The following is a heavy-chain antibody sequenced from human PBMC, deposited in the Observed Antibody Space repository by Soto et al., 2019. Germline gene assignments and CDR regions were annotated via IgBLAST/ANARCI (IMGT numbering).Heavy chain of an antibody. Sequence: ASVKVSCKASGGTFSSYAISWVRQAPGQGLEWMGGIIPIFGTANYAQKFQGRVTITADESTSTAYMELSSLRSEDTAVYYCARDRHYGGNSWVSDYWGQGTLVTVSS. CDR2: IIPIFGTA. CDR1: GGTFSSYA. D-gene: IGHD4-17*01. CDR3: ARDRHYGGNSWVSDY. J-gene: IGHJ4*02. V-gene: IGHV1-69*13.